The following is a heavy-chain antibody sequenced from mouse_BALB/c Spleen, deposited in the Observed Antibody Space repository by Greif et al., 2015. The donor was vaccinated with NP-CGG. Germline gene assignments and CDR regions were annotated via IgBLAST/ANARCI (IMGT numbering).Heavy chain of an antibody. Sequence: QVQLKESGAELVRPGTSVKVSCKASGYAFTNYLIEWVKQRPGQGLEWIGVINPGSGGTNYNEKFKGKATLTADKSSSAAYMQLSSLTSDDSAVYFCASLYYGSSYDAMDYWGQGTSVTVSS. D-gene: IGHD1-1*01. CDR2: INPGSGGT. J-gene: IGHJ4*01. CDR3: ASLYYGSSYDAMDY. CDR1: GYAFTNYL. V-gene: IGHV1-54*01.